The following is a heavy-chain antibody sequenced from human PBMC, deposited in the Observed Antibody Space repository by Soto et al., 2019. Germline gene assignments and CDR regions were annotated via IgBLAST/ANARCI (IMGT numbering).Heavy chain of an antibody. CDR3: AIPKPGYCSGGSCYLPSYYYGMDV. J-gene: IGHJ6*02. V-gene: IGHV5-51*01. Sequence: GESLKISCKGSGYSFTSYWIGWVRQMPGKGLEWMGIIYPGDSDTRYSPSFQGQVTISADKSISTAYLQWSSLKASDTAMYYCAIPKPGYCSGGSCYLPSYYYGMDVWGQXTTVTVSS. CDR1: GYSFTSYW. D-gene: IGHD2-15*01. CDR2: IYPGDSDT.